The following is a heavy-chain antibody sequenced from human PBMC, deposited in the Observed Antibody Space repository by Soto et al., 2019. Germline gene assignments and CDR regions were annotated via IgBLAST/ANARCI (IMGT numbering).Heavy chain of an antibody. D-gene: IGHD3-16*02. J-gene: IGHJ5*02. CDR3: AKVEYLWRSHRLSWIDP. CDR1: GGSITTTTYY. V-gene: IGHV4-39*01. CDR2: IYYSGNT. Sequence: SETLSLTCTVSGGSITTTTYYWGWIRQPPGKGLEWIGSIYYSGNTYYNPSLKTRVTISVDTSKSQFSLKLSSVTAADTAVYYCAKVEYLWRSHRLSWIDPWGQGSLVTVAS.